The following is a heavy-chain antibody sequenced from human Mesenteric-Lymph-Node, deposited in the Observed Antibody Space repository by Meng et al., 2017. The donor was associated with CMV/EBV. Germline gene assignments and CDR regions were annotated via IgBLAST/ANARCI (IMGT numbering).Heavy chain of an antibody. CDR1: GFTFSTYS. CDR2: ISSSSSHI. J-gene: IGHJ3*01. V-gene: IGHV3-21*01. Sequence: GESLKISCAASGFTFSTYSMHWVRQAPGKGLEWVSSISSSSSHISYADSVKGRFTISRDNAKNSLYLQMNSLRDEDTDVYYCARGYAGDFDVWGQGTMVTVSS. CDR3: ARGYAGDFDV. D-gene: IGHD3-16*01.